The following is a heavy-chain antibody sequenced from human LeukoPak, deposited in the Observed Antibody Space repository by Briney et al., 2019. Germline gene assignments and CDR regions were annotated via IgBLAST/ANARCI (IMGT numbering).Heavy chain of an antibody. V-gene: IGHV1-58*01. CDR2: IVVGSGNT. Sequence: GTSVKVSCKASGFAFTSSAVQWVRQARGQRLEWIGWIVVGSGNTNYAQKFQGWVTMTRDTSISTAYMELSRLRSDDTAVYYCARSEWTWFDYWGQGTLVTVSS. CDR3: ARSEWTWFDY. J-gene: IGHJ4*02. CDR1: GFAFTSSA. D-gene: IGHD3-3*01.